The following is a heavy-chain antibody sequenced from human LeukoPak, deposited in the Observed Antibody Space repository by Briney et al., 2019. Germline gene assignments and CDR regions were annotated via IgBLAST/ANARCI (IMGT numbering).Heavy chain of an antibody. Sequence: SETLSLTCTVSGGSISSSSYYWGWIRQPPGKGLEWIGSIYYSGSTYYNPSLKSRVTISVDTSKDQSSLKLSSVTAADTAVYYCARQSDYGSGSHYYNWFDPWGQGTLVTVSS. CDR3: ARQSDYGSGSHYYNWFDP. J-gene: IGHJ5*02. CDR2: IYYSGST. D-gene: IGHD3-10*01. CDR1: GGSISSSSYY. V-gene: IGHV4-39*01.